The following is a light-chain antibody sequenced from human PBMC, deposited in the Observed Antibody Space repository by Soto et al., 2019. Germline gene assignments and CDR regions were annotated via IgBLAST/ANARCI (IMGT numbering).Light chain of an antibody. J-gene: IGLJ1*01. CDR3: QSHDSSLSGSV. V-gene: IGLV1-40*01. Sequence: QSVLTQPPSVSGAPGRRVTISCTGSTSNIGAGYAVHWYQQLPGTAPKLLIYGNNNRPSGVPDRFSGSKSGTSASLAITGLQAEDEADYYCQSHDSSLSGSVFGTGTKLTVL. CDR2: GNN. CDR1: TSNIGAGYA.